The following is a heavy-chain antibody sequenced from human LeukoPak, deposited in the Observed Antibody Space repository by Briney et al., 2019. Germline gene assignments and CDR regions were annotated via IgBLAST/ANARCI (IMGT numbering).Heavy chain of an antibody. D-gene: IGHD3-22*01. J-gene: IGHJ3*02. CDR1: GYTFTSYD. CDR2: MNPNSGNT. V-gene: IGHV1-8*01. CDR3: ASMYYYDSSGYYSDAFDI. Sequence: ASVKVSCKASGYTFTSYDINWVRQATGQGLEWMGWMNPNSGNTGYAQKFQGRVTMTRNTSISTAYMELSSLRPEDTAVYYCASMYYYDSSGYYSDAFDIWGQGTMVTVSS.